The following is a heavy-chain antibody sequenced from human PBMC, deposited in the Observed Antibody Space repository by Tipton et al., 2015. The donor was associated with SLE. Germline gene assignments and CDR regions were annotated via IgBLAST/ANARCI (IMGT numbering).Heavy chain of an antibody. Sequence: TLSLTCTVSGDSISAHYWGWIRQPPGKGLEWIGYIYYSATTNYNPSLKSRVTMSVDTSKNQFSLNLNSVTAADTAVYYCATGHSSGWFDSWGQGTLVSVSS. CDR1: GDSISAHY. D-gene: IGHD6-19*01. V-gene: IGHV4-59*11. CDR3: ATGHSSGWFDS. J-gene: IGHJ5*01. CDR2: IYYSATT.